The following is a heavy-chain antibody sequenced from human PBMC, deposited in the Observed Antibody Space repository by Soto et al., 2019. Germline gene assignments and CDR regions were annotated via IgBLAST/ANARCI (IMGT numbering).Heavy chain of an antibody. D-gene: IGHD3-3*01. Sequence: EVQLVESGGGLVKPAGSLRLSCAASGFSFISYSMIWVRQAPGKGLEWVSSINEDSSYIYYAHSLRGRFTISRDNAKDSLYLQMNSLRAEDTAVYYCVRDFGWYFRSGYMDVWGDGATVTVSS. J-gene: IGHJ6*03. V-gene: IGHV3-21*02. CDR1: GFSFISYS. CDR3: VRDFGWYFRSGYMDV. CDR2: INEDSSYI.